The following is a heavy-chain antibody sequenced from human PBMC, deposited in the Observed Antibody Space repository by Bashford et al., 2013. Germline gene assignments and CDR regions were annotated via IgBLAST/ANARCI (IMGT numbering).Heavy chain of an antibody. V-gene: IGHV1-18*01. J-gene: IGHJ4*02. CDR3: AKGRGLFDS. Sequence: WVRQAPGRGLEWMGWISGYSGNTHYAEHLQGRVTMTSDASTTTAYIELRNLRSDDTAVYYCAKGRGLFDSWGQGTLVTVSS. CDR2: ISGYSGNT. D-gene: IGHD2-15*01.